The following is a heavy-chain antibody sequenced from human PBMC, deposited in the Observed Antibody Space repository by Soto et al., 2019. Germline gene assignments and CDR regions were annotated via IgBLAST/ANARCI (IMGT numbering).Heavy chain of an antibody. V-gene: IGHV3-33*01. CDR3: ARAPLVGSPYYYYYGMDV. CDR1: GFTFSSYG. J-gene: IGHJ6*02. D-gene: IGHD6-6*01. CDR2: IWYDGSNK. Sequence: GGSLRLSCAASGFTFSSYGMHWVRQAPGKGLEWVAVIWYDGSNKYYADSVKGRFTISRDNSKNTLYLQMNSLRAEDTAVYYCARAPLVGSPYYYYYGMDVWGQGTTVTVSS.